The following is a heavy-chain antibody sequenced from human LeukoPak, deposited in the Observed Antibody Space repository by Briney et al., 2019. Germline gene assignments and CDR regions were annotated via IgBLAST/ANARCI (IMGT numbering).Heavy chain of an antibody. CDR1: GGSISSYY. V-gene: IGHV4-59*01. J-gene: IGHJ5*02. CDR3: ARGRSGNWFDP. Sequence: PSETLSLTCTVSGGSISSYYWSWIRQPPGKGLEWIGYIYYSGSTNYNPSPKSRVTISVDTSKNQFSLKLSSVTAADTAVYYCARGRSGNWFDPWGQGTLVTVSS. D-gene: IGHD2-15*01. CDR2: IYYSGST.